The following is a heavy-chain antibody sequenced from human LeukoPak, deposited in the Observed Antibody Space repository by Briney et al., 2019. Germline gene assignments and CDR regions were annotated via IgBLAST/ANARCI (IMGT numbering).Heavy chain of an antibody. CDR1: GFTFSSYW. CDR2: INSDGSST. J-gene: IGHJ6*03. D-gene: IGHD5-12*01. Sequence: GGSLRFSCAASGFTFSSYWMHWVRQAPGKGLVWVSRINSDGSSTSYADSVEGRFTISRDNAKNTLYLQMNSLRAEDTAVYYCVVATTPNYYYYYMDVWGKGTTVTVSS. V-gene: IGHV3-74*01. CDR3: VVATTPNYYYYYMDV.